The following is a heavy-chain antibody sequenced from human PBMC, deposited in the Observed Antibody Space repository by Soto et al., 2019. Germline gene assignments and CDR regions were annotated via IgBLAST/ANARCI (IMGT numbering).Heavy chain of an antibody. CDR1: GGSISSNTQY. D-gene: IGHD2-15*01. CDR2: TYYTGST. J-gene: IGHJ5*02. Sequence: SETLSLTCTVSGGSISSNTQYWGWIRQPPGKGLEWIGTTYYTGSTYYNPSLRSRGTISMDTSKNQFSLTLTSVTAADTAMYYCARLALSVPKPWG. CDR3: ARLALSVPKP. V-gene: IGHV4-39*01.